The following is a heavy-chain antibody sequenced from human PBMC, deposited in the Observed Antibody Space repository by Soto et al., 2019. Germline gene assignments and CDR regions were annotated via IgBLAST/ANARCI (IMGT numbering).Heavy chain of an antibody. Sequence: SETLSLTCSVSGGSISSNYWSWIRQPPGKGLEWILYIYSSGSTNYHPYLKSRVTISVDTSKKQFSLKLSSVTAADTAVYYCARIGVIQLWSYDXDYWGQGTLVTXS. J-gene: IGHJ4*02. CDR1: GGSISSNY. CDR2: IYSSGST. V-gene: IGHV4-59*01. CDR3: ARIGVIQLWSYDXDY. D-gene: IGHD5-18*01.